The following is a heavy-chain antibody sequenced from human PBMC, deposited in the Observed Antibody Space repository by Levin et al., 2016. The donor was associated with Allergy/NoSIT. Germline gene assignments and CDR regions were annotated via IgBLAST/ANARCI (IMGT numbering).Heavy chain of an antibody. J-gene: IGHJ3*02. D-gene: IGHD4-11*01. V-gene: IGHV3-7*01. CDR1: GFTFSRYW. CDR2: IKEDGSDK. Sequence: GESLKISCAASGFTFSRYWMSWVRQAPGKGLEWVANIKEDGSDKFYVDSVRGRFTISKENARNSVYLQMNSLRDEDTAVYYCAREGSYSSAFDIWGHGTMVTVSS. CDR3: AREGSYSSAFDI.